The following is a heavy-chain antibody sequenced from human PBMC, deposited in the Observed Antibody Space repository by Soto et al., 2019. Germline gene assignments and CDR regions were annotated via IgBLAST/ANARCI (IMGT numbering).Heavy chain of an antibody. CDR2: IGESSDYT. Sequence: EVQLLESGGGLVQPGGSLRLSCAASGFTFSSYAMSWVRQAPGKGLEWVASIGESSDYTYYADSVKGRFTISRDNSKNTLFLQMNSRRAEDTAVFYCAKRVTSVAGGMVLPRYFDYWGQGSLVTVSS. CDR1: GFTFSSYA. J-gene: IGHJ4*02. V-gene: IGHV3-23*01. D-gene: IGHD3-16*01. CDR3: AKRVTSVAGGMVLPRYFDY.